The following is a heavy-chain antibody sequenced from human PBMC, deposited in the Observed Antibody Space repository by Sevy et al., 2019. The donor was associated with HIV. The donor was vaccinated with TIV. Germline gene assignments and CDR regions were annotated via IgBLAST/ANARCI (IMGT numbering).Heavy chain of an antibody. CDR1: GGTFNSCA. V-gene: IGHV1-69*10. CDR2: IIPIFGLV. Sequence: ASVKVSCKSSGGTFNSCAFSWVRQAPGQGLEWMGGIIPIFGLVNNAQRFQGRATITADKFTSTVYLEVSSLRSEETALYYCATVIQTVPGIPLPFDSWGQGTLVTVSS. J-gene: IGHJ4*02. D-gene: IGHD6-13*01. CDR3: ATVIQTVPGIPLPFDS.